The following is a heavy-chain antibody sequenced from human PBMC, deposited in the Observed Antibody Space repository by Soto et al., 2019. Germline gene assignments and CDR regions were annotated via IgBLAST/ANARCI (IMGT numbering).Heavy chain of an antibody. CDR2: IYPSGST. D-gene: IGHD2-21*01. Sequence: QLPLQESGSGLVKPSQTLSLTCTVSGGSVSSGGFSWSWIRQPPGKGLEWIGYIYPSGSTYYNPSLKSRVTISLDRSKNQFSLKLTSVTAADSAVYYCARGGDYYFDSWGQGTLVTVSS. CDR1: GGSVSSGGFS. CDR3: ARGGDYYFDS. V-gene: IGHV4-30-2*01. J-gene: IGHJ4*02.